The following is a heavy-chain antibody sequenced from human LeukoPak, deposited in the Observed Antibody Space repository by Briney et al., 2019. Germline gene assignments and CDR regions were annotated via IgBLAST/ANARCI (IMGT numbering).Heavy chain of an antibody. CDR1: GGSFSGYY. Sequence: SETLSLSCAVYGGSFSGYYWSWIRQPPGKGLEWIGEINHSGSTNYNPSLKSRVTISVDTSKNQFSLKLSSVTAADTAVYYCAREFGRAHSGMGWFDPWGQGTLVTVSS. D-gene: IGHD3/OR15-3a*01. CDR2: INHSGST. J-gene: IGHJ5*02. CDR3: AREFGRAHSGMGWFDP. V-gene: IGHV4-34*01.